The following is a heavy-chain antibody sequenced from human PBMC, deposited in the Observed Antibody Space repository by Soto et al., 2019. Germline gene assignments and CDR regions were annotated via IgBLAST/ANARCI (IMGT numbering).Heavy chain of an antibody. CDR1: GFTFSSYA. CDR2: ISGSGGTT. CDR3: AKDHLYSSYYYGLDV. D-gene: IGHD4-4*01. J-gene: IGHJ6*02. Sequence: GXSLGLSCAASGFTFSSYAISWVVQAPGKGLEWVSSISGSGGTTYYAGSVKGQFTISRDNSKNTLYLQLNSLRAEDTAVYYCAKDHLYSSYYYGLDVWGRGTTVTVSS. V-gene: IGHV3-23*01.